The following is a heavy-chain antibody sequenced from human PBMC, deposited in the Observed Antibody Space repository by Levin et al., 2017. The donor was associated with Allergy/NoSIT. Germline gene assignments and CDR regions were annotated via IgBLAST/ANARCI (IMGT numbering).Heavy chain of an antibody. V-gene: IGHV3-30-3*01. CDR2: ISFDAGTK. J-gene: IGHJ1*01. Sequence: GGSLRLSCTASGFSFSPYAVHWVRQAPGKGLEWVALISFDAGTKNYVDSVKGRFTVSRDNSKNTVYLQMDNLGTEDTAMYYCASDLSHGSFLLPHYWGQGTLVTVSS. CDR3: ASDLSHGSFLLPHY. D-gene: IGHD2/OR15-2a*01. CDR1: GFSFSPYA.